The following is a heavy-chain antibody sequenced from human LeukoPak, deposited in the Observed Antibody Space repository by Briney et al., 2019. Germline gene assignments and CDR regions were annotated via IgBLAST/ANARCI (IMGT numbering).Heavy chain of an antibody. CDR2: IYTEGTT. D-gene: IGHD3-16*01. J-gene: IGHJ4*02. V-gene: IGHV3-66*02. Sequence: GGSLRLSCAVSGFTLSSNYFSWVRQAPGKGLEWVSVIYTEGTTYYADSVKGRFIISRDNSKNTVYLQMNSLRVEDTAVYYCASEGGWGQGTLVTVSS. CDR1: GFTLSSNY. CDR3: ASEGG.